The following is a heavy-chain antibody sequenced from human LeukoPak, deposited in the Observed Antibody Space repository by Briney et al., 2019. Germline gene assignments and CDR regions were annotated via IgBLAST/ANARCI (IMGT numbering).Heavy chain of an antibody. J-gene: IGHJ3*02. CDR1: GYTFTSFD. CDR3: ARSKGCSSTSCYPDAFDI. Sequence: ASVKVSCKASGYTFTSFDINWVRQATGQGLEWMGWMNPNSGNTGYAQKFQGRVTMTRDTSISTAYMELSRLRSDDTAVYYCARSKGCSSTSCYPDAFDIWGQGTMVTVSS. D-gene: IGHD2-2*01. CDR2: MNPNSGNT. V-gene: IGHV1-8*01.